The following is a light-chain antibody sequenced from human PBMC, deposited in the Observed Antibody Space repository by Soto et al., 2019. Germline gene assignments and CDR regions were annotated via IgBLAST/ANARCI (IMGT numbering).Light chain of an antibody. CDR1: QIISTW. CDR2: DAS. CDR3: QQYNGYGR. J-gene: IGKJ1*01. V-gene: IGKV1-5*01. Sequence: DIQLTQSPSFLSASVGDRVTITCRASQIISTWLAWYQQKPGKAPKLLIYDASSLESGVPSRFSGSGSGTEFTLTISSLDPDDFATYYCQQYNGYGRFGQGTKVDIK.